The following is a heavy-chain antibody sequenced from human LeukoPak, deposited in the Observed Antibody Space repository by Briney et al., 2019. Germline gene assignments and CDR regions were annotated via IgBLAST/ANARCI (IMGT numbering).Heavy chain of an antibody. Sequence: GGSLRLSCAASGFSLSSYYMSWVRQAPGKGLEWMANIGYDGSQKNYDDSLKGRFTISRDNAKNSVYLRMNSLRAEDTAVYYCAREYFPPGLLTIVFDNWGQGTLVTVSS. CDR1: GFSLSSYY. CDR3: AREYFPPGLLTIVFDN. CDR2: IGYDGSQK. D-gene: IGHD3-9*01. V-gene: IGHV3-7*01. J-gene: IGHJ4*02.